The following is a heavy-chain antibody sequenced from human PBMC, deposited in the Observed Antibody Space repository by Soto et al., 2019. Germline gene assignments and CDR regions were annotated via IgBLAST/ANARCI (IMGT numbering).Heavy chain of an antibody. CDR1: GGSISSYY. CDR2: IYYSGST. J-gene: IGHJ6*01. Sequence: PSETLSLTCTVSGGSISSYYWSWIRQPPGKGLEWIGYIYYSGSTNYNPSLKSRVTISVDTSKNQFSLKLSSVTAADTAVYYCAKGSSWYRGIDYYYGMDVWGQGTMVTVSS. CDR3: AKGSSWYRGIDYYYGMDV. V-gene: IGHV4-59*08. D-gene: IGHD6-13*01.